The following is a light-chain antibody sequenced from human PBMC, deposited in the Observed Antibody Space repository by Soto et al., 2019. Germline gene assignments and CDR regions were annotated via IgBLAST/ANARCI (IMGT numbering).Light chain of an antibody. CDR2: DAS. CDR3: QQRRNWPPVT. Sequence: EIVLTQSPATLSLSPGERATLSCRASQSVSIYLAWYQQKPGQAPRLLIYDASNRATGIPARFSGSGSGTDVTLTISSLEPEDFAIYYCQQRRNWPPVTFGGGTKVEIK. V-gene: IGKV3-11*01. J-gene: IGKJ4*01. CDR1: QSVSIY.